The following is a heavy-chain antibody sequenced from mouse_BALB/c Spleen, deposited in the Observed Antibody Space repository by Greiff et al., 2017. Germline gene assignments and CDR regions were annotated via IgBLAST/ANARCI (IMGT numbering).Heavy chain of an antibody. CDR3: TRDGLLPWFAY. CDR2: ISSGGSYT. CDR1: GFTFSSYT. Sequence: EVQLVESGGGLVKPGGSLKLSCAASGFTFSSYTMSWVRQTPEKRLEWVATISSGGSYTYYPDSVKGRFTISRDNAKNTLYLQMSSLKSEDTAMYYCTRDGLLPWFAYWGQGTLVTVSA. D-gene: IGHD2-3*01. V-gene: IGHV5-6-4*01. J-gene: IGHJ3*01.